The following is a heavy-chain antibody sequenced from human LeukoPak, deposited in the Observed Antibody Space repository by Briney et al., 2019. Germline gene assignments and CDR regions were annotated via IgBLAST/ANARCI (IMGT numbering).Heavy chain of an antibody. CDR3: ARGVGASAPDAFDI. CDR1: GFTFSTYN. CDR2: ISTSSNYI. D-gene: IGHD1-26*01. V-gene: IGHV3-21*01. Sequence: MPGGSLRLSCTASGFTFSTYNMNWVRQAPGKGLEWVSSISTSSNYIYYADSVKGRFTISRDNAKNSLYLQMNSLRVEDTDVYYCARGVGASAPDAFDIWGQGTMVTVSS. J-gene: IGHJ3*02.